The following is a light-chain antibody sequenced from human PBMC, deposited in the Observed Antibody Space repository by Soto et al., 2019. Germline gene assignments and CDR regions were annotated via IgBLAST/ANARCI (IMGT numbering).Light chain of an antibody. Sequence: QSALTQPASVSGSPGQRITISCTGTSTDVGGYNYVSWYQQHPGKAPKLLIYDISNRPSGVPNRFSGCKSGNTASLTISGRRAEDEADYYCSPYTSSSTPNLVFGGGTKVTVL. CDR1: STDVGGYNY. CDR2: DIS. V-gene: IGLV2-14*01. CDR3: SPYTSSSTPNLV. J-gene: IGLJ2*01.